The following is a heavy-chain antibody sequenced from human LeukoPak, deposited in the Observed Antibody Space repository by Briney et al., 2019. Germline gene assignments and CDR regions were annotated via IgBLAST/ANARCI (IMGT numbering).Heavy chain of an antibody. V-gene: IGHV4-61*10. CDR3: ARDFKGYYYMDV. D-gene: IGHD3-3*01. CDR1: GGSISSGSYY. J-gene: IGHJ6*03. Sequence: PSQTLSLTCTVSGGSISSGSYYWSWIRQPAGKGLEWIGYIYYSGSTTYNPSLKSRVTMSVDTSKNQFSLKLSSVTAADTAVYYCARDFKGYYYMDVWGKGTTVTVSS. CDR2: IYYSGST.